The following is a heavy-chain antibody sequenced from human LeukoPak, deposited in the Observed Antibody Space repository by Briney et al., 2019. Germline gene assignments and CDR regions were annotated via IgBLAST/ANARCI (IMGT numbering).Heavy chain of an antibody. D-gene: IGHD3-10*01. J-gene: IGHJ4*02. Sequence: DSVTVSCKASGYTFSGTGWYLSWLRQAPGQGLKCIAWIYPYTGATHYAQKFQGRVAMTRDTSISTAYMELSRLRPDDTAVYYCARDGPAQMVDFDYWGQGTLVTVSS. CDR2: IYPYTGAT. CDR3: ARDGPAQMVDFDY. V-gene: IGHV1-2*02. CDR1: GYTFSGTGWY.